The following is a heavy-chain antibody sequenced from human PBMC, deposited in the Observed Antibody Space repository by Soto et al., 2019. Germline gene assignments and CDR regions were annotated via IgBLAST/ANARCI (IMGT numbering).Heavy chain of an antibody. Sequence: QVQLVQSGAEVKKPGSSVKVSCKASGGTFSSYAISWVRQAPGQGLEWMGGIIPIFGTANYAQKFQGRVTITADESTSTDYMELSSLRSEDTAVYYCARGGVGPGIAVAGAGSYFDYWGQGTLVTVSS. CDR3: ARGGVGPGIAVAGAGSYFDY. J-gene: IGHJ4*02. CDR1: GGTFSSYA. D-gene: IGHD6-19*01. CDR2: IIPIFGTA. V-gene: IGHV1-69*01.